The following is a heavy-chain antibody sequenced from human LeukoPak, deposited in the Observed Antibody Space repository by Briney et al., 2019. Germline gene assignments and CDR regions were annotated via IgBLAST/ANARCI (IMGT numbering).Heavy chain of an antibody. CDR3: VRGVSGRYLFDY. V-gene: IGHV3-20*04. J-gene: IGHJ4*02. CDR2: INWNGGST. D-gene: IGHD3-16*02. CDR1: GFNFDDYG. Sequence: GGSLRLSCAASGFNFDDYGMSWVRQAPGKGLEWVSGINWNGGSTGYADSVKGRFTISRDNAKNSLYLQMNSLRAEDTALYYCVRGVSGRYLFDYWGQGTLVTVSS.